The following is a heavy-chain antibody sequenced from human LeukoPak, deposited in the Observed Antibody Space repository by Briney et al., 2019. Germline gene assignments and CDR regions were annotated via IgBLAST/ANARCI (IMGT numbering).Heavy chain of an antibody. J-gene: IGHJ3*02. CDR1: GGSISSYY. D-gene: IGHD3-3*01. V-gene: IGHV4-4*07. CDR2: IYTSGST. CDR3: ARGPGGYDFWSITGAFDI. Sequence: AETLSLTCTVSGGSISSYYWSWIRQPAGKGLEWIGRIYTSGSTNYNPSLKSRVTMSVDTSKNQFSLKLSSVTAADTAVYYCARGPGGYDFWSITGAFDIWGQGTMVTVSS.